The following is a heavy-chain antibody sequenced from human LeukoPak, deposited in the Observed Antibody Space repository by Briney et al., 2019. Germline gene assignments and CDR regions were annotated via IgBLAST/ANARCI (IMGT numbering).Heavy chain of an antibody. CDR1: GFTFSSYE. CDR3: ARDRSTVEGYYYYYGMDV. J-gene: IGHJ6*02. Sequence: GGSLRLSCAASGFTFSSYEMNWVRQAPGKGLEWVSYICSSGSTIYYADSVKGRFTISRDNAKNSLYLQMNSLRAEDTAVYYCARDRSTVEGYYYYYGMDVWGQGTTVTVSS. V-gene: IGHV3-48*03. CDR2: ICSSGSTI. D-gene: IGHD4-17*01.